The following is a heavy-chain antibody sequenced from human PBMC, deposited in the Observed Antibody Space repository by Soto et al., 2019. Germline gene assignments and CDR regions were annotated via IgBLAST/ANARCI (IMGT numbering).Heavy chain of an antibody. V-gene: IGHV3-23*01. CDR3: AKHRGFVAGPFDS. D-gene: IGHD6-19*01. Sequence: EVQLLESGGGLAQPGGSLRLSCAVSGITFTNYAMGWVRQAPGKGLEWVSGISGNVGSPTHYADSVKGRFTISRDNSKNILFLQMNSLRAEDTAVYYCAKHRGFVAGPFDSWGQGTLVIVSS. CDR2: ISGNVGSPT. CDR1: GITFTNYA. J-gene: IGHJ4*02.